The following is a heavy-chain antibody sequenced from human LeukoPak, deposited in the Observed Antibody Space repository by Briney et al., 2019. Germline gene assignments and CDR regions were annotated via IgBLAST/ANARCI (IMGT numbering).Heavy chain of an antibody. CDR3: ARVGGIVGAGPEEYYFDY. CDR2: INPSGGST. CDR1: GYTFTSYG. D-gene: IGHD1-26*01. Sequence: ASVKVSCKASGYTFTSYGISWVRQAPGQGLEWMGIINPSGGSTSYAQKFQGRVTMTRDTSTSTVYMELSSLRSEDTAVYYCARVGGIVGAGPEEYYFDYWGQGTLVTVSS. V-gene: IGHV1-46*01. J-gene: IGHJ4*02.